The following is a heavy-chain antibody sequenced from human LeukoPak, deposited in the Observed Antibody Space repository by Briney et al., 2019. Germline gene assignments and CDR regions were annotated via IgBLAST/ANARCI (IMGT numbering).Heavy chain of an antibody. CDR2: INPSDGST. CDR3: ARDFRAAMVRGVGGRCLNY. J-gene: IGHJ4*02. Sequence: ASVKVSCKASGYTFTNYYMHWVRQAPGRGLEWMGIINPSDGSTTYAQKFQDRVTMTRDTSTSTVYMELSNLRSEDTAVYYCARDFRAAMVRGVGGRCLNYWGQGTLVTVSS. CDR1: GYTFTNYY. V-gene: IGHV1-46*01. D-gene: IGHD3-10*01.